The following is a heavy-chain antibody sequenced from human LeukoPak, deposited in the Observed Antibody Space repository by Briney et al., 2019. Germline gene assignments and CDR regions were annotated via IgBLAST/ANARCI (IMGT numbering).Heavy chain of an antibody. Sequence: SVKVPCKASGGTFSSYAISWVRQAPGQGLEWMGRIIPILGIANYAQKFQGRVTITADKSTSTAYMELRSLRSDDTAVYYCARDRGSWWLGFDYWGQGTLVTVSS. V-gene: IGHV1-69*04. D-gene: IGHD6-19*01. CDR3: ARDRGSWWLGFDY. CDR1: GGTFSSYA. J-gene: IGHJ4*02. CDR2: IIPILGIA.